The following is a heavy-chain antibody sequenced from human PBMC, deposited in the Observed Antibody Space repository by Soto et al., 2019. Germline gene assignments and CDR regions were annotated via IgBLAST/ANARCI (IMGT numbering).Heavy chain of an antibody. V-gene: IGHV3-30*18. CDR3: AKDSSYSGYDSGRPIMDV. CDR2: ISYDGSNK. D-gene: IGHD5-12*01. CDR1: GFTFSSYG. J-gene: IGHJ6*02. Sequence: GGSLRLSCAASGFTFSSYGMHWVRQAPGKGLEWVAVISYDGSNKYYADSVKGRFTISRDNSKNTLYLQMNSLRAEDTAVYYCAKDSSYSGYDSGRPIMDVWGQGTTVTVSS.